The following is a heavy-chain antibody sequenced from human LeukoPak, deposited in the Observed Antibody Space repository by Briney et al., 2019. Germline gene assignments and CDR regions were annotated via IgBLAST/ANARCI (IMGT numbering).Heavy chain of an antibody. CDR1: GFTFSSHA. CDR2: TSGSGGST. V-gene: IGHV3-23*01. Sequence: GGSLRLSCAASGFTFSSHAMSWVRQAPGKGLEWVSATSGSGGSTYYADSVKGRFTISRDNSKNTLYLQMNSLRAEDTAVYYCAKMYYYDSSGSLDYWGQGTLVTVSS. CDR3: AKMYYYDSSGSLDY. J-gene: IGHJ4*02. D-gene: IGHD3-22*01.